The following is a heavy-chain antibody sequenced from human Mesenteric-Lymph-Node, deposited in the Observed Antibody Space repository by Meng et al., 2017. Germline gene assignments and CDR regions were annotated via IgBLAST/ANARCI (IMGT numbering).Heavy chain of an antibody. V-gene: IGHV4-38-2*02. CDR3: AKEGRGSWYGVDY. J-gene: IGHJ4*02. CDR2: IYHSGST. D-gene: IGHD6-13*01. Sequence: SETLSLTCTVSGYPISSGYYWGWIRQPPGKGLEWIGSIYHSGSTYYNPSLKSRVTISVDTSKNQFSLKLSSVTAADTAVYYCAKEGRGSWYGVDYWGQGTLVTVSS. CDR1: GYPISSGYY.